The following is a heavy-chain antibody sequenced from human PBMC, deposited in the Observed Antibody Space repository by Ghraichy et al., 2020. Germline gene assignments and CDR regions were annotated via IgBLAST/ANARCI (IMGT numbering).Heavy chain of an antibody. J-gene: IGHJ6*02. Sequence: GESLNISCAASRFTFTTYSMHWVRQAPGKGLEWVAVISHDGNSKYYADSVKGRFTISRDNSKNMVYLQMNRLRTEDTAVYYCARDIKSSSWSYYYYAMDVWGQGTTVTVSS. CDR3: ARDIKSSSWSYYYYAMDV. CDR2: ISHDGNSK. V-gene: IGHV3-30-3*01. CDR1: RFTFTTYS. D-gene: IGHD6-13*01.